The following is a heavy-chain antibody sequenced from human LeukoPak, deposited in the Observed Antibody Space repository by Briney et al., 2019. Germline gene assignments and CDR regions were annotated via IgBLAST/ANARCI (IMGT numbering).Heavy chain of an antibody. CDR3: RQH. Sequence: PRGSLRLSCAASGFTFSSYSMNWVRQAPGRGLEWVSYISSSSSTIYYADSVKGRFTISRDNSKNRLYVEMNSLRGSASAPTMYRQH. CDR2: ISSSSSTI. CDR1: GFTFSSYS. D-gene: IGHD3-3*01. V-gene: IGHV3-48*01. J-gene: IGHJ1*01.